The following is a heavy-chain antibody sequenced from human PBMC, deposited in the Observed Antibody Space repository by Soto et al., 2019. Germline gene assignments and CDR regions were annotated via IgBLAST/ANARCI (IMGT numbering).Heavy chain of an antibody. CDR1: GFTFSDYY. J-gene: IGHJ4*02. CDR2: ISTSGSTI. V-gene: IGHV3-11*01. Sequence: QVQLVESGGGLVKPGGSLRLSCAASGFTFSDYYMSWIRQAPGKGLEWVSYISTSGSTINYADSVKGRFTISRDNAKTSLCLQMIGRRGEDTAVYCCARVSAPPDYWGQGTLVTVSS. CDR3: ARVSAPPDY.